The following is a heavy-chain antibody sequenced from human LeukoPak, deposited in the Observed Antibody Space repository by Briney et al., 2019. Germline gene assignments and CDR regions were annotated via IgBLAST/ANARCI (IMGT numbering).Heavy chain of an antibody. V-gene: IGHV3-64*01. CDR2: ISSNGGNT. J-gene: IGHJ4*02. CDR1: GFTFSSYG. D-gene: IGHD5-18*01. Sequence: AGGSLRLSCAVSGFTFSSYGMHWVRQAPGKGLEQVSAISSNGGNTYYANSVKGRFTISRDNSKNTLYLQMGSLRAEAMGVYYCARAVPGLQLWLIFDYWGQGTLVTVSS. CDR3: ARAVPGLQLWLIFDY.